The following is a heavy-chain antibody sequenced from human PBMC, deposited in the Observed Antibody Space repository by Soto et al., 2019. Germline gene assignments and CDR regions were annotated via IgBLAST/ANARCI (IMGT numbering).Heavy chain of an antibody. Sequence: ASVKVSCKASGYTFTSYDINWVRQATGQGLEWMGWMNPNSGNTGYAQKFQGRVTMTRDTSISTAYMELSSLRSEDTAVYYCARGGQRDWCPVPLLCVGNWFDPWGQGTLVTVSS. J-gene: IGHJ5*02. V-gene: IGHV1-8*01. CDR3: ARGGQRDWCPVPLLCVGNWFDP. CDR2: MNPNSGNT. D-gene: IGHD3-10*02. CDR1: GYTFTSYD.